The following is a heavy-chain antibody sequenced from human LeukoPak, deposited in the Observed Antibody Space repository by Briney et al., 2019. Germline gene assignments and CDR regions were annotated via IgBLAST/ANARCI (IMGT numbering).Heavy chain of an antibody. CDR2: IYYSGST. CDR3: ARRSFSGWYGY. Sequence: SETLSLTCTVSGGSISSSSYYWGWIRQPPGKGLEWIGSIYYSGSTYYNPSLKSRVTISVDTSKNQFSLKLSSVTAADTAVYYCARRSFSGWYGYWGQGTLVTVSS. J-gene: IGHJ4*02. CDR1: GGSISSSSYY. D-gene: IGHD6-19*01. V-gene: IGHV4-39*07.